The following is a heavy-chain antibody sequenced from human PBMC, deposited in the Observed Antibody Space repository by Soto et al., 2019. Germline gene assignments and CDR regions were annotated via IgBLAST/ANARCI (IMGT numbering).Heavy chain of an antibody. Sequence: GGSLRLSCAASGFTFSSYTMSWVRQAPGKGLEWVSGISATGGSTYYADSVKGRFTFSRDNSKNTLYLQMNSLRAEDTAVYYCAKGFIRDCGGDCTVDTWGQGTLVTVSS. CDR2: ISATGGST. V-gene: IGHV3-23*01. D-gene: IGHD2-21*02. CDR3: AKGFIRDCGGDCTVDT. CDR1: GFTFSSYT. J-gene: IGHJ5*02.